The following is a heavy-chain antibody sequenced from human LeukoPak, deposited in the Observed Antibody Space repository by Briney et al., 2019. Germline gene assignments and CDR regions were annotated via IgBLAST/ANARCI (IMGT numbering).Heavy chain of an antibody. CDR1: GFTFSNFA. D-gene: IGHD5-12*01. CDR2: ISGSGVNT. J-gene: IGHJ4*02. Sequence: PGESLRLSCAASGFTFSNFAMSWVRQAPGKVLEWVTAISGSGVNTYYADSVKGRFTISRDNSKNTLYLQMNSLRAEDTAVYYCARGTGWLRAPRCFDYWGQGTLVTVSS. V-gene: IGHV3-23*01. CDR3: ARGTGWLRAPRCFDY.